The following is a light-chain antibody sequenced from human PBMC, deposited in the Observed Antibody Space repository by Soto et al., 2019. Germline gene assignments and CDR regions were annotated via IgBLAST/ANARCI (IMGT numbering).Light chain of an antibody. CDR3: TSYKTRGIVV. CDR1: SSDVGGYNY. J-gene: IGLJ2*01. V-gene: IGLV2-14*01. Sequence: QSVLTQPASVSGSPGQSIIISCTGTSSDVGGYNYVSWYQQHPGKAPKLLISEVSNRPSGVSSRFSGSKSGNTASLTISGLQAEDEADYYRTSYKTRGIVVFGGGTKLTVL. CDR2: EVS.